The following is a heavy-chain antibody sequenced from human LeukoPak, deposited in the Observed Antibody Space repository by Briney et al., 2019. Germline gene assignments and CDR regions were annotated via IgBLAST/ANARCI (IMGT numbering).Heavy chain of an antibody. CDR2: ISAYNGNT. Sequence: ASVKVSCAASGYTFTSYGISWVRQAPGQGREWMGWISAYNGNTNYAQKLQGRVTMTTDTSTSTAYMELRSLRSDDTAVYYCARDLELKTTFDYWGQGTLVTVSS. J-gene: IGHJ4*02. D-gene: IGHD1-7*01. V-gene: IGHV1-18*01. CDR3: ARDLELKTTFDY. CDR1: GYTFTSYG.